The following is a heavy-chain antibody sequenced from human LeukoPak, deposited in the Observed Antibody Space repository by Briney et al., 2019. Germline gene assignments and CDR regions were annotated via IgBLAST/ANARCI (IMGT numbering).Heavy chain of an antibody. V-gene: IGHV3-7*01. J-gene: IGHJ4*02. CDR3: ARQREVVIRKFFFDS. D-gene: IGHD3-22*01. CDR1: GFTFSSYS. CDR2: INQDGSEK. Sequence: GGSLRLSCAASGFTFSSYSMNWVRQAPGKGLEWVANINQDGSEKYYGDSVKGRFTISRDNAKNSLFLLTNSLRAEDTAVYYCARQREVVIRKFFFDSWGQGTLVTVSS.